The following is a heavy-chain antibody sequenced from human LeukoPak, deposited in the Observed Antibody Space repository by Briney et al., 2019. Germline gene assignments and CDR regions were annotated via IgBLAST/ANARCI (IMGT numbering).Heavy chain of an antibody. CDR2: MDGNGDRT. CDR1: GYTFIRYA. Sequence: PGGALRLSCAPSGYTFIRYAMRGVRHAPEGGVEWFSYMDGNGDRTYYDDSVKRRFNISRDNSKNTLYLQKNSVRVGDTSVYYCAKRFGEGEFDYWGQGTVVTVSS. V-gene: IGHV3-23*01. CDR3: AKRFGEGEFDY. D-gene: IGHD3-10*01. J-gene: IGHJ4*02.